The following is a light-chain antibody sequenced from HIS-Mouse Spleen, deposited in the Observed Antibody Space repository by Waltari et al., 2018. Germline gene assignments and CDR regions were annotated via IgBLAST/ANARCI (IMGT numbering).Light chain of an antibody. CDR1: QGISSY. CDR2: AAS. CDR3: QQYNSYT. J-gene: IGKJ2*01. V-gene: IGKV1-9*01. Sequence: DIQLTQSPSFLSASVGDRVTITCRASQGISSYLAWYQQKPGKAPKLLIYAASTLQSGVPSRFSGSGSGTEFTLTISSLQPDDFATYYCQQYNSYTFGQGTKLEIK.